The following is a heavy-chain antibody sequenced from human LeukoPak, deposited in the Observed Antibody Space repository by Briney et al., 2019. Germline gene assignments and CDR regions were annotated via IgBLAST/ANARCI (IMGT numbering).Heavy chain of an antibody. V-gene: IGHV3-23*01. CDR3: ARELRDAFDM. CDR1: GFTFTSYT. Sequence: GGSLRLSCAASGFTFTSYTMTWVRQAPGKGLERVSGISDSGGSTHYADSVKGRFTISRDNSKNTLYLQMNSLRVDDTAVYYCARELRDAFDMWGQGTRVTVS. J-gene: IGHJ3*02. CDR2: ISDSGGST. D-gene: IGHD2-21*01.